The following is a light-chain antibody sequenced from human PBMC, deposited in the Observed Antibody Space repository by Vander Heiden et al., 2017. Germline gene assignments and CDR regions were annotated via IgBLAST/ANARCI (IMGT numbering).Light chain of an antibody. CDR2: EAS. CDR3: QQYKTYPFT. Sequence: GDRVTAACRASQNISGLLAWYQQKPGKVPKLLIYEASTLESGVPSRLSGSGSGTEFTLTVNSLQPDDFATYYCQQYKTYPFTFGPGTKVDIK. J-gene: IGKJ3*01. CDR1: QNISGL. V-gene: IGKV1-5*03.